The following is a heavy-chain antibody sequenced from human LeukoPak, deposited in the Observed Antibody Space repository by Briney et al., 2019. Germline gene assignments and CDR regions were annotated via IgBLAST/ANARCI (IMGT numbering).Heavy chain of an antibody. CDR3: ARALGIAAAGTRYWYFDL. CDR2: MNPNSGNT. CDR1: GYTFTSYD. J-gene: IGHJ2*01. V-gene: IGHV1-8*03. Sequence: ASVKVSCKASGYTFTSYDINWVRQATGQGLEWMGWMNPNSGNTGYAQKFQGRVTITRNTSISTAYMELSSLGSEDTAVYYCARALGIAAAGTRYWYFDLWGRGTLVTVSS. D-gene: IGHD6-13*01.